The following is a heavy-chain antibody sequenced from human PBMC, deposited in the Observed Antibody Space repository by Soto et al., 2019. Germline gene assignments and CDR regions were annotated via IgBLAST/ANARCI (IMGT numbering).Heavy chain of an antibody. V-gene: IGHV3-23*01. D-gene: IGHD3-22*01. Sequence: GGSLRLSCVGSGFTFSDSVIAWVRQAPGKGLEWLSVMSGDGRTRYALSVTGRFTISRDNSKNTLYLQMRSLRAEDAAAYYCVKWHTSNFDSLPFTGFDFWGQGTQVTVSS. CDR2: MSGDGRT. J-gene: IGHJ4*02. CDR3: VKWHTSNFDSLPFTGFDF. CDR1: GFTFSDSV.